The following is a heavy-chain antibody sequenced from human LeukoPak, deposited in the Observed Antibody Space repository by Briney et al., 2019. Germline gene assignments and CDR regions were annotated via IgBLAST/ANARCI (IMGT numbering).Heavy chain of an antibody. D-gene: IGHD6-19*01. J-gene: IGHJ6*02. CDR1: GYTFTGYY. V-gene: IGHV1-2*07. Sequence: GASVKVSCKASGYTFTGYYMHWVRQAPGHGLEWMGWIKPNSGGTNYAHKFQGRVTMTRDASISTAYMELRRLRSDDTAVYYCAYIAVAGTGIDYYYYGMDVWGQGTTVTVSS. CDR2: IKPNSGGT. CDR3: AYIAVAGTGIDYYYYGMDV.